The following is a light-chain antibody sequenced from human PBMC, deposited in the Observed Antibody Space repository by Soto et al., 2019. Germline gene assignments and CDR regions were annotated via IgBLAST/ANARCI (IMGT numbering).Light chain of an antibody. CDR1: QGIGSN. CDR2: GAS. Sequence: IQLTQSPSSLSASGGDRVTITCRASQGIGSNLAWYLQKPGEAPKLLVYGASTLQGGVPSRFRGSGSGTLFTLTITSLQPEDFATYFCQQSNSYPLTFGGGTKV. V-gene: IGKV1-9*01. J-gene: IGKJ4*01. CDR3: QQSNSYPLT.